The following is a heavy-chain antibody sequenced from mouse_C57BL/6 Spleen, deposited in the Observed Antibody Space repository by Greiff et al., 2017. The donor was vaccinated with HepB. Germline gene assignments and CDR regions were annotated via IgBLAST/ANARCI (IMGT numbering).Heavy chain of an antibody. Sequence: EVKLEESRPGLVKPSQSLSLTCSVTGYSITSGYYWNWIRQFPGNKLEWMGYISYDGSNNYNPSLKNRISITRDTSKNQFFLKLNSVTTEDTATYYWARAPPYYGTPYFDYWGQGTTLTVSS. D-gene: IGHD1-1*01. J-gene: IGHJ2*01. V-gene: IGHV3-6*01. CDR2: ISYDGSN. CDR3: ARAPPYYGTPYFDY. CDR1: GYSITSGYY.